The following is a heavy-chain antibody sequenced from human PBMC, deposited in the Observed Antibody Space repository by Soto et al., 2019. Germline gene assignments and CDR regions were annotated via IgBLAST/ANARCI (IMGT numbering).Heavy chain of an antibody. Sequence: PSETLSLTCTVSGGSISSYYWSWIRQPPGKGLEWIGYIHYSGSTNYNPSLKSRVTISVDTSKNQFSLKLRSVTAADTALYYCARGKGPAGDLLGYFDYWGQGTLITVSS. V-gene: IGHV4-59*01. J-gene: IGHJ4*02. CDR1: GGSISSYY. CDR3: ARGKGPAGDLLGYFDY. CDR2: IHYSGST. D-gene: IGHD2-2*01.